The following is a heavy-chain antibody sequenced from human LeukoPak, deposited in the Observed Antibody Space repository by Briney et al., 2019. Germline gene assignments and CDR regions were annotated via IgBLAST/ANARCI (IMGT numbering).Heavy chain of an antibody. D-gene: IGHD6-19*01. J-gene: IGHJ4*02. CDR3: ARDRDSGWYYY. V-gene: IGHV3-21*01. CDR1: GLTFSSYA. Sequence: KSGGSLRLSCAASGLTFSSYAMHWVRQAPGKGLEWVSSISSSSSYIYYADSVKGRFTISRDNAKNSLYLQMNSLRAEDTAVYYCARDRDSGWYYYWGQGTLVTVSS. CDR2: ISSSSSYI.